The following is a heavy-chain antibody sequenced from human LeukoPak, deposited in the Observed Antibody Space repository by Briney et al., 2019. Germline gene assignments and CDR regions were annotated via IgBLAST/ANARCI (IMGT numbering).Heavy chain of an antibody. Sequence: GGSLRLSCAASGFTSSSFAMSWVRQAPRKGLEWVSYISRSSSTIYYADSVKGRFTISRDNAKNPLYLQMNSLRDEDTAVYYCARENSGYYTDYWGQGTLVTVSS. V-gene: IGHV3-48*02. J-gene: IGHJ4*02. CDR3: ARENSGYYTDY. CDR1: GFTSSSFA. D-gene: IGHD3-22*01. CDR2: ISRSSSTI.